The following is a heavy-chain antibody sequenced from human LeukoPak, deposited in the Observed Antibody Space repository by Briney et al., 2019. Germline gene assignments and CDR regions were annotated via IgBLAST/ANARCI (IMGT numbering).Heavy chain of an antibody. D-gene: IGHD6-19*01. J-gene: IGHJ4*02. Sequence: PGGSLRLSCAASEFTFKSYVMTWVRLTPGKGLEWVADASGSGATTFYADSVKGRFTISRDNSKNTLFLQMNSLRPEDTAVYYCAKRRTSGWSRAALEYWGQGTPVIVSS. V-gene: IGHV3-23*01. CDR3: AKRRTSGWSRAALEY. CDR1: EFTFKSYV. CDR2: ASGSGATT.